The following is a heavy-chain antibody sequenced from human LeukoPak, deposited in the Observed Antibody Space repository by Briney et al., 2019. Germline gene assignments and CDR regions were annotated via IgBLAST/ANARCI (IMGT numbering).Heavy chain of an antibody. CDR1: GFTFSSYA. V-gene: IGHV3-7*03. Sequence: GGSLRLSCAASGFTFSSYAMSWVRQAPGKGLEWVANIKQDGSEEYYVDSVKGRFTISRDNAKNSLYLQMNSLRAEDTAVYYCAKGREYQLPSFYSDYWGQGTLVTVSS. J-gene: IGHJ4*02. CDR2: IKQDGSEE. CDR3: AKGREYQLPSFYSDY. D-gene: IGHD2-2*01.